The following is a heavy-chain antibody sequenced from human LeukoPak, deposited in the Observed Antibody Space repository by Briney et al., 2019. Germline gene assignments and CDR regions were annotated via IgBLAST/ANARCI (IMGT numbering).Heavy chain of an antibody. J-gene: IGHJ4*02. V-gene: IGHV3-74*01. Sequence: GGSLRLSCAASGFTFSSYWMHWVRQAPGKGLVWVSRINRDGNTTRYADSVKGRFTISRDNAKNSLYLQMNSLRAEDTAVYYCARGIVGGNYFDYWGQGTLVTVSS. CDR1: GFTFSSYW. CDR3: ARGIVGGNYFDY. CDR2: INRDGNTT. D-gene: IGHD1-26*01.